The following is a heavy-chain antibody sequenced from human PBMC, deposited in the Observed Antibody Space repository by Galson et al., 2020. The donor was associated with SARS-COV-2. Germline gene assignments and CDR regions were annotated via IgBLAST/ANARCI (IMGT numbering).Heavy chain of an antibody. CDR1: GFTFSSYG. CDR2: ISYDGSNK. J-gene: IGHJ4*02. V-gene: IGHV3-30*18. D-gene: IGHD6-6*01. Sequence: GGSLRLSCAASGFTFSSYGMHWVRQAPGKGLEWVAVISYDGSNKYYADSVKGRFTISRDNSKNTLYLQMHSLRAEDTAVYYCAKDGLGYSSSSYFDYWGQGTLVTVSS. CDR3: AKDGLGYSSSSYFDY.